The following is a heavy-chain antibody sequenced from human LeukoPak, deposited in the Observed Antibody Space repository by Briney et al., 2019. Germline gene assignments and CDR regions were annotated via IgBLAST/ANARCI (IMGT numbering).Heavy chain of an antibody. Sequence: SETLSLTCAVYGGSFSGYYWSWIRQPPGKGLEWIGYIYYSGSTNYNPSLKSRVTISVDTSKNQFSLKLSSVTAADTAVYYCAGEYYYDSSGYYTRADYWGQGTLVTVSS. CDR2: IYYSGST. V-gene: IGHV4-59*01. D-gene: IGHD3-22*01. J-gene: IGHJ4*02. CDR3: AGEYYYDSSGYYTRADY. CDR1: GGSFSGYY.